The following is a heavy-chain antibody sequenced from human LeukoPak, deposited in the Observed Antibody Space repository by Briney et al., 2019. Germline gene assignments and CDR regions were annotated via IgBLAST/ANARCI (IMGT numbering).Heavy chain of an antibody. J-gene: IGHJ3*02. CDR2: INTNTGNP. D-gene: IGHD1-26*01. CDR3: ARDPLVGATFAGDAFDI. Sequence: ASVKVSCKASGYTFTSYAMNWVRQAPGQGLEWMGWINTNTGNPTYAQGFTGRFVFSLDTSVSTAYLQISSLKAEDTAVYYCARDPLVGATFAGDAFDIWGQWTMVTVSS. V-gene: IGHV7-4-1*02. CDR1: GYTFTSYA.